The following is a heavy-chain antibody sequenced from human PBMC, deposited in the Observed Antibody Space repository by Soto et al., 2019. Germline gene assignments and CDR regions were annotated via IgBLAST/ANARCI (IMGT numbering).Heavy chain of an antibody. CDR2: IYYSGST. CDR3: ARDTGSFFDY. Sequence: SETLSLTYTVSGGSISSGGYYWSWIRQHPGKGLEWIGYIYYSGSTYYNPSLKSRVTISVDTSKNQFSLKLSSVTAADTAVYYCARDTGSFFDYWGQGTLVTVSS. CDR1: GGSISSGGYY. V-gene: IGHV4-31*03. D-gene: IGHD1-26*01. J-gene: IGHJ4*02.